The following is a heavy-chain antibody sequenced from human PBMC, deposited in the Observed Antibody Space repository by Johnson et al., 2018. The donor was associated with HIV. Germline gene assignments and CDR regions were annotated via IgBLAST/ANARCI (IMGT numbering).Heavy chain of an antibody. D-gene: IGHD4-17*01. CDR3: ATDVYGAREWRPAFDM. V-gene: IGHV3-20*04. CDR2: VNWNGGGT. J-gene: IGHJ3*02. CDR1: GFTFDDYG. Sequence: VLLVESGGGVVQPGRSLRLYCAASGFTFDDYGMSWVRQAPGKGLEWVSGVNWNGGGTGYVDSVKGRFSIPRDNAKNSLYLQMNSLRAEDTALYYCATDVYGAREWRPAFDMWGQGTMVTVSS.